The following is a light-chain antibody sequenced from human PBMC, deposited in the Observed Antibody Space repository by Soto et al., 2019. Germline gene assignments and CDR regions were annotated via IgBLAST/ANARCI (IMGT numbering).Light chain of an antibody. J-gene: IGKJ5*01. CDR3: QQSYSTPLPRIT. CDR2: AAS. Sequence: DIQMTQSPSSLSASVGDRVTITCRASQSISSYLNWYQQKPGKAPKLLIYAASSLQSGVPSRFSGSGSATDFTLTISSLQPEDFATYYCQQSYSTPLPRITFGQGTRLEIK. V-gene: IGKV1-39*01. CDR1: QSISSY.